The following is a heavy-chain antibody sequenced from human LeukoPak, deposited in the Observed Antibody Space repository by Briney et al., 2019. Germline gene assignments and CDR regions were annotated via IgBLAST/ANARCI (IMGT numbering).Heavy chain of an antibody. CDR2: IYYSGST. CDR3: ARTNWNRLGYFDY. Sequence: GSLRLSCAASGFTFSSYSMNWVRQPPGKGLEWIGSIYYSGSTYYNPSLKSRVTISVDTSKNQFSLKLRSVTAADTAVYYCARTNWNRLGYFDYWGQGTLVTVSS. CDR1: GFTFSSYSMN. J-gene: IGHJ4*02. V-gene: IGHV4-39*01. D-gene: IGHD1-20*01.